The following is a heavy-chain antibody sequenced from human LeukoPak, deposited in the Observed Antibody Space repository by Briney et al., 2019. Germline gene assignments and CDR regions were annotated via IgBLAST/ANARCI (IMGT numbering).Heavy chain of an antibody. J-gene: IGHJ3*02. CDR2: IRGSGGST. D-gene: IGHD6-19*01. CDR1: GFTFSSYA. CDR3: AKGTGIAVAPDAFDI. V-gene: IGHV3-23*01. Sequence: GGSLRLSCAASGFTFSSYAMSWVRQAPGKGLEWVSTIRGSGGSTYYADSVKGRFTISRDNSKNTLYLQMNSLRAEDTAVYYCAKGTGIAVAPDAFDIWGQGTMVTVSS.